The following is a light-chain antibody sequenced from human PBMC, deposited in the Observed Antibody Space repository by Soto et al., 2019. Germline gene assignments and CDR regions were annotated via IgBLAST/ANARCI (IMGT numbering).Light chain of an antibody. CDR3: ISYAGSSIWV. CDR2: DVT. CDR1: SSDVGAYNY. Sequence: QSMLTQPPSASGSPGQSVTISCTGTSSDVGAYNYVSWYQQHPGKAPKLMIYDVTKRPSGVPDRFSGSKSGNTASLTVSGLQAEDEADYYCISYAGSSIWVFGGGTKLTVL. V-gene: IGLV2-8*01. J-gene: IGLJ3*02.